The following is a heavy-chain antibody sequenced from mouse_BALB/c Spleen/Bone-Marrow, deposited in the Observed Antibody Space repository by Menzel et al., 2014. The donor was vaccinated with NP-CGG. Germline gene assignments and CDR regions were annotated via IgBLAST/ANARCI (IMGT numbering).Heavy chain of an antibody. CDR1: GFSLSRYS. V-gene: IGHV2-6-4*01. Sequence: VQREESGPGLVDPSQSLSITCTVSGFSLSRYSVHWVRQPPGRGLEWLGVIWGGGTTDYNSALKSRLSITKDNSKSQVFLKLNRLQTDDTAMYYCATLVGNLYAMDFWGQGTTVTVSS. D-gene: IGHD2-1*01. J-gene: IGHJ4*01. CDR2: IWGGGTT. CDR3: ATLVGNLYAMDF.